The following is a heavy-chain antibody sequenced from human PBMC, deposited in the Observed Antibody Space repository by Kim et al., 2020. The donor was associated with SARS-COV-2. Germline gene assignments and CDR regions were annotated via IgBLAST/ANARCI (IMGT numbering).Heavy chain of an antibody. J-gene: IGHJ4*02. Sequence: YAQKFQGRVTMTRNTSISTAYMELSSLRSEDTAVYYCARGASVRGVIIYYWGQGTLVTVSS. D-gene: IGHD3-10*01. V-gene: IGHV1-8*01. CDR3: ARGASVRGVIIYY.